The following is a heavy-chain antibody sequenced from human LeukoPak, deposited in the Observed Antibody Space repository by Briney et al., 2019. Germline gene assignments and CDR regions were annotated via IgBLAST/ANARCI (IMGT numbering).Heavy chain of an antibody. Sequence: PGGSLRLSCAASGFTFSDYYMSWIRQAPGKGLEWIAYIGNSGSIIHYADSVKGRFTMSRDNAKNSLYLQMNNLRADDTAVYYCARDNELAVAGRSEGFDPWGQGTLVTVSS. CDR2: IGNSGSII. CDR1: GFTFSDYY. D-gene: IGHD6-19*01. CDR3: ARDNELAVAGRSEGFDP. V-gene: IGHV3-11*04. J-gene: IGHJ5*02.